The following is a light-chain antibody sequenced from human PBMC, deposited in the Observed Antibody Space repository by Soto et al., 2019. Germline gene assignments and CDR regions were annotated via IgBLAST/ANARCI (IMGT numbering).Light chain of an antibody. Sequence: EIVLTQSPGLQSSSPGETAVLSCRASQSISAKHLAWYQLRPGQSPRLLIYGASGRATGVPGRFSGSGSGTEFTLTISRLEPEDFVVYCCQLFGTSPPYTFGQGTKLEI. CDR2: GAS. V-gene: IGKV3-20*01. CDR1: QSISAKH. CDR3: QLFGTSPPYT. J-gene: IGKJ2*01.